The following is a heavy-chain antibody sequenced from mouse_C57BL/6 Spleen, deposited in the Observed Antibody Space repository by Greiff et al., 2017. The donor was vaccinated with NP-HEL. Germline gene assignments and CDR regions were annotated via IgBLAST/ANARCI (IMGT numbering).Heavy chain of an antibody. CDR3: ARGDDGYYVVDY. CDR1: GYSITSGYY. V-gene: IGHV3-6*01. Sequence: EVKLVESGPGLVKPSQSLSLTCSVTGYSITSGYYWNWIRQFPGNKLEWMGYISYDGSNNYNPSLKNRISITRDTSKNQFFLKLNSVTTEDTATYYCARGDDGYYVVDYWGQGTTLTVSS. J-gene: IGHJ2*01. D-gene: IGHD2-3*01. CDR2: ISYDGSN.